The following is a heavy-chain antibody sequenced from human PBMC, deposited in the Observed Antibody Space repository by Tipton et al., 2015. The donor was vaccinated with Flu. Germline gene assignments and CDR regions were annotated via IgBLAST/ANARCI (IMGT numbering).Heavy chain of an antibody. CDR2: IWYDGSNK. J-gene: IGHJ4*02. Sequence: SLRLSCAASGFTFSSYAMHWVRQAPGKGLEWVAGIWYDGSNKYYADSVKGRFTISRDNSKNTLYLQMNSLRAEDTAVYYCARGYDILTDGGGYFDYFGQGTLLTVSS. D-gene: IGHD3-9*01. CDR1: GFTFSSYA. CDR3: ARGYDILTDGGGYFDY. V-gene: IGHV3-33*01.